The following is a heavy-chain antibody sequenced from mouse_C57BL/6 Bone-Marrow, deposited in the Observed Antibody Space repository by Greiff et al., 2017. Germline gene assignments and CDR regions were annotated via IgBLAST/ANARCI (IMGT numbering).Heavy chain of an antibody. CDR2: ISNGGGST. V-gene: IGHV5-12*01. J-gene: IGHJ3*01. Sequence: EVKLVESGGGLVQPGGSLKLSCAASGFTFSDYYMYWVRQTPEKRLEWVAYISNGGGSTYYPDTVKGRFTISRDNAKNTLYLQMSRLKSEDTAMYYCARRGVYLFAYWGQGTLVTVSA. D-gene: IGHD5-5*01. CDR3: ARRGVYLFAY. CDR1: GFTFSDYY.